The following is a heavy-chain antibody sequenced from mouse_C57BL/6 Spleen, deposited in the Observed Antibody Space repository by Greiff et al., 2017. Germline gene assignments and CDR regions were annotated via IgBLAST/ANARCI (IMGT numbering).Heavy chain of an antibody. CDR3: ARVRYYGSSYYFDY. V-gene: IGHV1-18*01. D-gene: IGHD1-1*01. J-gene: IGHJ2*01. CDR1: GYTFTDYN. CDR2: INPNNGGT. Sequence: EVQLQQSGPALVKPGASVKIPCKASGYTFTDYNMDWVKQSHGKSLEWIGDINPNNGGTIYNQKFKGKATLTVDKSSSTAYMELRSLTSEDTAVYYCARVRYYGSSYYFDYWGQGTTLTVSS.